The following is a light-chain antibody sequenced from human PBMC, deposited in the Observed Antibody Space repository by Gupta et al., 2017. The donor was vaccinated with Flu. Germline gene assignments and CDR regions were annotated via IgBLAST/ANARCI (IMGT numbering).Light chain of an antibody. Sequence: VVMTQSPLSLPVTLGQPASISCRSSQSLVYSDGNTYLHWFQQRPGQSPRRLIYQVSHRESGVPDRFSGSGSGTDFILKISRVEAEDVGVYYCRQGTRWPWAFGQGTKVEIK. CDR1: QSLVYSDGNTY. V-gene: IGKV2-30*01. J-gene: IGKJ1*01. CDR3: RQGTRWPWA. CDR2: QVS.